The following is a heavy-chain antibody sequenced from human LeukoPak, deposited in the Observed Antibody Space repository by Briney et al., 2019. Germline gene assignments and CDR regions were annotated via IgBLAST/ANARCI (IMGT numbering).Heavy chain of an antibody. V-gene: IGHV1-8*01. CDR2: MNPYSGNT. D-gene: IGHD4-11*01. CDR3: ARAPTSYSDYVGVDY. Sequence: GASVKVSCKASGYTFTNYDINWVRQATGQGLEWMGWMNPYSGNTGYAQKFQGRVTMTRNTSISTAYMELSSLRSEDTAVYYCARAPTSYSDYVGVDYWGQGTLVTVSS. CDR1: GYTFTNYD. J-gene: IGHJ4*02.